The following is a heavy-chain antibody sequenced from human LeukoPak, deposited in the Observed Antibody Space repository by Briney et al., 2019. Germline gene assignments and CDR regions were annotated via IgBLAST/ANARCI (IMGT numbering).Heavy chain of an antibody. J-gene: IGHJ4*02. D-gene: IGHD3-22*01. CDR3: ARKLVLGSGYYSMQSPFDY. Sequence: GGSLRLSCAASGFTSSSYWMSWVRQAPGKGLEWVANIKQDGSEKYYVDSVKGRFTISRDNAKNSLYLQMNSLRAEDTAVYYCARKLVLGSGYYSMQSPFDYWGQGTLVTVSS. CDR1: GFTSSSYW. CDR2: IKQDGSEK. V-gene: IGHV3-7*01.